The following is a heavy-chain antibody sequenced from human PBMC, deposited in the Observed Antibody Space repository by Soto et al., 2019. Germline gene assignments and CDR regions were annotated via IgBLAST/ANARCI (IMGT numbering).Heavy chain of an antibody. Sequence: KTSETLSLTCSVSGGTISSYYWSWIRQPPGKGLEWIGYIYSRGTTSYNPSLKSRATILVDTSKNQFSLRLTSVTATDTAVYYCETGRISRGLDVWGQGTTVTVSS. V-gene: IGHV4-59*12. CDR1: GGTISSYY. CDR2: IYSRGTT. CDR3: ETGRISRGLDV. J-gene: IGHJ6*02.